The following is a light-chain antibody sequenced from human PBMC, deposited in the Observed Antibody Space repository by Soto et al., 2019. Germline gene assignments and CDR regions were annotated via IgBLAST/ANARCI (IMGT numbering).Light chain of an antibody. CDR3: CSYAGSSTQV. CDR2: EVS. Sequence: QSALTQPASVSGSPGQSITVSCTGTSSDVGSYDLVSWYQQHPGKAPKLMIYEVSKRPSGVSNRYSGPKSGNTASLTVPGLQHEDQGDYYCCSYAGSSTQVFGGGTKLTV. CDR1: SSDVGSYDL. J-gene: IGLJ2*01. V-gene: IGLV2-23*02.